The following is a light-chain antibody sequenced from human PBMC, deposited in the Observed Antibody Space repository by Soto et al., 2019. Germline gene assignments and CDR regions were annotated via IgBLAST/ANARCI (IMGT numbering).Light chain of an antibody. CDR2: MGS. CDR1: QSLMHRNGYND. J-gene: IGKJ1*01. CDR3: MESLQSWT. Sequence: DIVMTQSPLSLPVTPGEPASISCTPSQSLMHRNGYNDLDWYLQKPGQSPQLLSYMGSNRASGVPDRFSGSGAGTDFTLKISRVEAEDVGGYDGMESLQSWTCRQGTK. V-gene: IGKV2-28*01.